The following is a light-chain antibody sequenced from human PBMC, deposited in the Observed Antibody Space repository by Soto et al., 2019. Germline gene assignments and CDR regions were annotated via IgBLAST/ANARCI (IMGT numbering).Light chain of an antibody. CDR2: GAS. V-gene: IGKV3-20*01. Sequence: ETVLTQSPGTLSLSPGERATLSCRASESISSSYLAWYQQKPGQAPRLLIYGASSGATGIPDRFSGSGSGTDVTLTISRLEPEDFAVYYCQQYGSSLPVTFGGGTKVEIK. CDR3: QQYGSSLPVT. CDR1: ESISSSY. J-gene: IGKJ4*01.